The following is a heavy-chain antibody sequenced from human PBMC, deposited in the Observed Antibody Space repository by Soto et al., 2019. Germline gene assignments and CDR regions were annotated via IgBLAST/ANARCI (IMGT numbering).Heavy chain of an antibody. CDR2: ISWNSGSI. D-gene: IGHD3-22*01. CDR1: GFAFDDYA. V-gene: IGHV3-9*01. CDR3: AKDKGDSSGYSKYYFDY. J-gene: IGHJ4*02. Sequence: GGSLRLSCAATGFAFDDYAMHWVRQAPGKGLEWVSGISWNSGSIGYADSVKGRFTISRDNAKNSLYLQMNSLRAEDTALYYCAKDKGDSSGYSKYYFDYWGQGT.